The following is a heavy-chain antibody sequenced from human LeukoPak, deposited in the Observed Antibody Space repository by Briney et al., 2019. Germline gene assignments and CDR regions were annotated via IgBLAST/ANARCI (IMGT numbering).Heavy chain of an antibody. D-gene: IGHD3-10*01. J-gene: IGHJ3*02. CDR1: GGSISSYNW. CDR2: IYHSGST. Sequence: SGTLSLTCAVSGGSISSYNWWSWVRQPPGKGLEWIGEIYHSGSTKYNPSLNSRVTISVDKSKNQFSLNLTSVTAADTAVYYCARDRAMVRGVDDGSDIWGQGQWSPSLQ. CDR3: ARDRAMVRGVDDGSDI. V-gene: IGHV4-4*02.